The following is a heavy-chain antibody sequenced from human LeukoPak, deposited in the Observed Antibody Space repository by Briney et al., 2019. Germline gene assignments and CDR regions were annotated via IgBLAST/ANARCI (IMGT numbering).Heavy chain of an antibody. CDR2: IYSGGST. D-gene: IGHD3-22*01. CDR1: GFTVSSNY. J-gene: IGHJ4*02. CDR3: ARDSDSSGYFTFHY. V-gene: IGHV3-66*02. Sequence: GGSLRLSCAASGFTVSSNYMSWVRQAPGKGLEWVSVIYSGGSTYYADSVKGRFTISRDNSKNTLYLQMNSLRAEDTAVYYCARDSDSSGYFTFHYWGQGTLVTVSS.